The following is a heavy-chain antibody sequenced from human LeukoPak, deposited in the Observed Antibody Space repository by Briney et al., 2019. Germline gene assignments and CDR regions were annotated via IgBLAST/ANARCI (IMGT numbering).Heavy chain of an antibody. J-gene: IGHJ4*02. V-gene: IGHV3-30-3*01. CDR2: ISYDGSNK. CDR3: ASVDDSSGTIFDY. CDR1: GFTFSSYA. D-gene: IGHD3-22*01. Sequence: GGSLRLSCAASGFTFSSYAMHWVRQAPGKGLEWVAVISYDGSNKYYADSVKGRFTISRDNSKNTLYLQMNSRRAEDTPVYYCASVDDSSGTIFDYWGQGTLVTVSS.